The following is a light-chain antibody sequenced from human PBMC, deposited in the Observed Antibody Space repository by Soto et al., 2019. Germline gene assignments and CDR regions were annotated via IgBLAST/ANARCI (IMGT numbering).Light chain of an antibody. CDR2: EAT. V-gene: IGLV2-23*01. CDR1: SSDVGRYDF. CDR3: CSYVVSSILV. J-gene: IGLJ2*01. Sequence: QSALTQPASVSGSPGQSITISCIGSSSDVGRYDFVSWYQQRPGKEPKLIIYEATKLPSGVSNRFSGSKSGNTASLTISGLQAEDEADYYCCSYVVSSILVFGEGTQLTVL.